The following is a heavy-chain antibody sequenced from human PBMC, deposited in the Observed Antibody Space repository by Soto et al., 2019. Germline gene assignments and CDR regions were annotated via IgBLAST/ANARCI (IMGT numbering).Heavy chain of an antibody. CDR2: IYYSGST. D-gene: IGHD3-22*01. Sequence: SETLSLTRTVSGGSISSGDYYWSWIRQPPGKGLEWIGYIYYSGSTYYNPSLKSRVTISVDTSKNQFSLKLSSVTAADTAVYYCARVGITMIVVPSAFDIWGQGTMVTVS. CDR3: ARVGITMIVVPSAFDI. CDR1: GGSISSGDYY. J-gene: IGHJ3*02. V-gene: IGHV4-30-4*01.